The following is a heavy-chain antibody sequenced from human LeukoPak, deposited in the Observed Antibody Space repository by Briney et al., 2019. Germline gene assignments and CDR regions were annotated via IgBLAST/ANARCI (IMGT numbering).Heavy chain of an antibody. Sequence: GGSLRLSCAASGFTFSNYAMSWVRQAPGKGLEWVSGTSDSGGIYYVDSVKGRFTISRDNSKNMLHLEMNSLKVEDTAIYYCAKEIAAGGTPSFDFWGQGILVSVSS. V-gene: IGHV3-23*01. J-gene: IGHJ4*02. CDR2: TSDSGGI. CDR1: GFTFSNYA. D-gene: IGHD6-13*01. CDR3: AKEIAAGGTPSFDF.